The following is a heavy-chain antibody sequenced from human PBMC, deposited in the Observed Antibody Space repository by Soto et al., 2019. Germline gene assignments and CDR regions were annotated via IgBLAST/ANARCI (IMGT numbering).Heavy chain of an antibody. V-gene: IGHV1-8*02. CDR2: MNRNSGDT. Sequence: QVQLVQSGAEVKTPGASVTVSCKTSGYTFTTYDIHWVRQASGQGLEWMGSMNRNSGDTAYAQKLQDRVTMTRDTSISTAHMELSSLRSEDTATYYCAVTYFDDTWVHYRYSCGQGTPVTVSS. CDR3: AVTYFDDTWVHYRYS. CDR1: GYTFTTYD. D-gene: IGHD3-16*02. J-gene: IGHJ5*02.